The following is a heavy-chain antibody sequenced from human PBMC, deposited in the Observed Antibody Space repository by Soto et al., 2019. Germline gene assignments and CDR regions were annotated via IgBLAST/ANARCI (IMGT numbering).Heavy chain of an antibody. D-gene: IGHD3-22*01. V-gene: IGHV4-30-2*01. CDR2: IYHSGST. J-gene: IGHJ6*02. CDR3: ARGGKRYYYDSTHMDV. Sequence: KTSETLSLTCAVSGGSISSGGYSWSWIRQPPGKGLEWIGYIYHSGSTYYNPSLKSRVTISVDRSKNQFSLKLSSVTAADTAVYYCARGGKRYYYDSTHMDVWGQGTTVTVSS. CDR1: GGSISSGGYS.